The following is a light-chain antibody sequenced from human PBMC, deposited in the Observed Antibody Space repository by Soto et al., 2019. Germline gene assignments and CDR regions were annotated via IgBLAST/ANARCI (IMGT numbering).Light chain of an antibody. V-gene: IGKV1-5*01. CDR3: QQYTLYWT. CDR2: DAS. CDR1: QSIARG. J-gene: IGKJ1*01. Sequence: DIQMTQSPSTPSASIGDRVTITCRASQSIARGLAWYQQKPGKAPRLLIYDASSLESGVPLRFSGNGSGTEFTLTIRSLQPDDFATYYCQQYTLYWTFGQGTKVDIK.